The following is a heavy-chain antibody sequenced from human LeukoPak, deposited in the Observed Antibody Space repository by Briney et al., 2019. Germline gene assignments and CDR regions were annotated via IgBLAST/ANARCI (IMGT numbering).Heavy chain of an antibody. Sequence: SETLSLTCTVSGGSISSGDYYWSWIRQPPGKGLEWIGYIYYSGSTYDNPSLKSRVTISVDTSKKQFSLKLSSVTAADTAVYYCARGGAIVVVTAMEWYFDLWGRGTLVTVSS. V-gene: IGHV4-30-4*01. CDR3: ARGGAIVVVTAMEWYFDL. D-gene: IGHD2-21*02. CDR1: GGSISSGDYY. J-gene: IGHJ2*01. CDR2: IYYSGST.